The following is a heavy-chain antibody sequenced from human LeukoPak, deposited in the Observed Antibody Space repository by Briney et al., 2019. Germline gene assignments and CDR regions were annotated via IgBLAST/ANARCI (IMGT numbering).Heavy chain of an antibody. V-gene: IGHV3-53*01. D-gene: IGHD2-15*01. CDR1: GFTVSSNY. Sequence: PGGSLRLSCAASGFTVSSNYMSWVRQAPGKGLEWVSVIYIGGSTYYADSVKGRFTISRDNSKNTLYLQMDSLRAEDTAVYFCARGSLEHITRYCSGGNRYHFFDYWGQGTLVTVSS. J-gene: IGHJ4*02. CDR3: ARGSLEHITRYCSGGNRYHFFDY. CDR2: IYIGGST.